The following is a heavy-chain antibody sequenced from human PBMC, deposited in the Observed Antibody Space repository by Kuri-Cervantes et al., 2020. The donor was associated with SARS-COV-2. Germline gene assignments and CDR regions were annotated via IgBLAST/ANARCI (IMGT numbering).Heavy chain of an antibody. CDR1: GYTFTSYG. Sequence: ASVKVSCKASGYTFTSYGISWMRQAPGQGLEWMGWISVYNDNTNYAQKLQGRVTMTTDTSTSTAYMELRSLRSDDTAVYYCARDTVDFDWLFHYWGQGTLVTVSS. CDR2: ISVYNDNT. J-gene: IGHJ4*02. V-gene: IGHV1-18*04. CDR3: ARDTVDFDWLFHY. D-gene: IGHD3-9*01.